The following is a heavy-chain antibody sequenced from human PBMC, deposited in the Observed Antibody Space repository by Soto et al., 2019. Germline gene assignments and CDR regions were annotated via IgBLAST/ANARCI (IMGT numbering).Heavy chain of an antibody. V-gene: IGHV1-8*01. Sequence: ASVKVSCKASGYTFTSYDINWVRQATGQGLEWMGWMNPNSGNTGYAQKFQGRVTMTRNTSISTAYMELSSLRSEDTAVYYCARGVVEYCTNGVCHSMDVWGKGTTVTVSS. D-gene: IGHD2-8*01. CDR2: MNPNSGNT. CDR1: GYTFTSYD. J-gene: IGHJ6*03. CDR3: ARGVVEYCTNGVCHSMDV.